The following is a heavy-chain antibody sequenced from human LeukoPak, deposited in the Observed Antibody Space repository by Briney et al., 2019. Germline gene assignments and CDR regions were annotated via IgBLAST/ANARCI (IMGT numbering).Heavy chain of an antibody. J-gene: IGHJ4*02. D-gene: IGHD5-18*01. V-gene: IGHV3-30*18. CDR2: ISYDGRNK. Sequence: GRSLRLSCAASGFTFSSYGMHWVRQAPGKGLEWVAAISYDGRNKEYVDSVKGRFTISRDNSKNTLYLQMNSLRAEDTAVYNCAKDRGYSHGFDYWGQGTLVTVSS. CDR3: AKDRGYSHGFDY. CDR1: GFTFSSYG.